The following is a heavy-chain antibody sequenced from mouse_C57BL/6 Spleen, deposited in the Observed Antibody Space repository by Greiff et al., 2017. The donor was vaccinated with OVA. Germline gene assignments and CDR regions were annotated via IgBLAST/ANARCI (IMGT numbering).Heavy chain of an antibody. CDR3: ATGGNGEGFAV. J-gene: IGHJ3*01. CDR1: GYTFTSYW. CDR2: IDPSDSYT. V-gene: IGHV1-50*01. Sequence: VQLQQSGAELVKPGASVKLSCKASGYTFTSYWMQWVKQRPGQGLEWIGEIDPSDSYTNYNQKFKGKATLTVDTSSSTAYMQLSSLTSEDSAVYYCATGGNGEGFAVWGQGTLVTVSA.